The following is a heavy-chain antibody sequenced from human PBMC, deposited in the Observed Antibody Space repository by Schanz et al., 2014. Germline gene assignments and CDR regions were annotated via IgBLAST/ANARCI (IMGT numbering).Heavy chain of an antibody. V-gene: IGHV3-72*01. CDR2: IKNTFNSYTT. Sequence: EVRLVESGGGLVQPGGSLRLSCAASGFTFYNYAMTWVRQAPGKGLEWVARIKNTFNSYTTEYAASVKGRFSISRDDSKSSLYLQMNSLKTEDTAVYFCARAAYSHGLDVWGRGTTVTVSS. D-gene: IGHD3-16*01. J-gene: IGHJ6*02. CDR1: GFTFYNYA. CDR3: ARAAYSHGLDV.